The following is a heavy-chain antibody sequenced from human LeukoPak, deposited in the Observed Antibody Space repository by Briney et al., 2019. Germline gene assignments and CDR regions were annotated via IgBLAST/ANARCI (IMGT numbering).Heavy chain of an antibody. CDR2: INHSGST. CDR1: GGSTTNYY. Sequence: SETLSLTCTVSGGSTTNYYWSWIRQPPGKGLEWIGEINHSGSTNYNPSLKSRVTISVDTSKNQFSLKLSSVTAADTAVYYCARRDFWSGYPRDYYYYYGMDVWGQGTTVTVSS. D-gene: IGHD3-3*01. V-gene: IGHV4-34*01. CDR3: ARRDFWSGYPRDYYYYYGMDV. J-gene: IGHJ6*02.